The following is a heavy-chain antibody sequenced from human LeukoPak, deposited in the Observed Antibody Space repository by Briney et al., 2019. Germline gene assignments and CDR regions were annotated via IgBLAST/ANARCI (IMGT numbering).Heavy chain of an antibody. Sequence: GASVTVSCKASGYTFTGYYMHWVRQAPGQGLEWMGWINPNSGGTNYAQRFQGRVTMTRDTSISTAYMELSRLRSDDTAVYYCAKGYCSSTSCYWYFDYWGQGTLVTVSS. CDR3: AKGYCSSTSCYWYFDY. D-gene: IGHD2-2*01. CDR1: GYTFTGYY. CDR2: INPNSGGT. J-gene: IGHJ4*02. V-gene: IGHV1-2*02.